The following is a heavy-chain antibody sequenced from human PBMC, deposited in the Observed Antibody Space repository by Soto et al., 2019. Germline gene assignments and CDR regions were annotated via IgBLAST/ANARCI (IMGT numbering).Heavy chain of an antibody. D-gene: IGHD6-13*01. V-gene: IGHV3-21*01. J-gene: IGHJ6*02. Sequence: EVQLVESGGGLVKPGGSLRLSCAASGFTFSSYSMNWVRQAPGKGLEWVSSISSSSSYIYYADSVKGRFTISRDNAKNSLDLQMNSLRAEDTAVYYCARDWGYSSSWPTHGMDVWGQGTTVTVSS. CDR3: ARDWGYSSSWPTHGMDV. CDR1: GFTFSSYS. CDR2: ISSSSSYI.